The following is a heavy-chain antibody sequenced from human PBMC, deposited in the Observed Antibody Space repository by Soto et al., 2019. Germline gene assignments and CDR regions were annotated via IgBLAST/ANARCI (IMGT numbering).Heavy chain of an antibody. J-gene: IGHJ4*02. D-gene: IGHD6-19*01. Sequence: QVQLVESGGGVVQPGRSLRLSCAASGFTFSSYGMHWVRQAPGKGLEWVAVISYDGSNKYYADSVKGRVTISRDNAKNTLYLQMNSMRAEDTAVYYCAKDSSGGGCDYWCQGTLVTVSS. CDR2: ISYDGSNK. CDR1: GFTFSSYG. V-gene: IGHV3-30*18. CDR3: AKDSSGGGCDY.